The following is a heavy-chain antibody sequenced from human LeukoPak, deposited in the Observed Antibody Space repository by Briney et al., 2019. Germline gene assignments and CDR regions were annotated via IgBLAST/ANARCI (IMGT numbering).Heavy chain of an antibody. CDR1: GYSFTNFW. J-gene: IGHJ5*02. Sequence: GESLKISCKGSGYSFTNFWIGWVRQMPGKGPEWMGVISPGDSGIRYSPSFQGQVTISVDKSISTACLQWSSLKASDSAMYYCAAGGASAPWGQGTLVTVSS. D-gene: IGHD3-16*01. CDR2: ISPGDSGI. V-gene: IGHV5-51*01. CDR3: AAGGASAP.